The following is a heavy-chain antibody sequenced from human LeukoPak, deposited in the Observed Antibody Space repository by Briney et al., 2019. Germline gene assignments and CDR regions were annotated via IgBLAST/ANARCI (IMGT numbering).Heavy chain of an antibody. Sequence: ASVKVSRKASGYTFTSYDINWVRQATGQGLEWMGWMNPNSGNTGYAQKFQGRVTMTRNTSISTAYMELSSLRSEDTAVYYCARVLRFLEWTADAFDIWGQGTMVTVSS. CDR1: GYTFTSYD. CDR2: MNPNSGNT. CDR3: ARVLRFLEWTADAFDI. D-gene: IGHD3-3*01. J-gene: IGHJ3*02. V-gene: IGHV1-8*01.